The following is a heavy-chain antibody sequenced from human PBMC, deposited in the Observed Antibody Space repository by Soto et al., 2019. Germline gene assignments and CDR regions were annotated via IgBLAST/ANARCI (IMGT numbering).Heavy chain of an antibody. CDR3: ARSGKVYYYGSGSYYKGYGYYYGMDV. J-gene: IGHJ6*02. CDR1: GYSFTSYW. Sequence: GESLKISCKGSGYSFTSYWIGWVRQMPGKGLEWMGIIYPGDSDTRYSPSFQGQVTISADKSIGTAYLQWSSLKASDTAMYYCARSGKVYYYGSGSYYKGYGYYYGMDVWGQGNTVTVSS. CDR2: IYPGDSDT. D-gene: IGHD3-10*01. V-gene: IGHV5-51*01.